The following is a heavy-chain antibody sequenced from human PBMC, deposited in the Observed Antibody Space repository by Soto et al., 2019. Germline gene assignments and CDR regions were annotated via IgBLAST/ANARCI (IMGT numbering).Heavy chain of an antibody. Sequence: GGSLRLSCAASGFTFSSYEMNWVRQAPGKGLEWVSYISSSGSTIYYADSVKGRFTISRDNAKNSLYLQMNSLRAEDTAVYYCARDGYSSGWYVNWFDPWGQGTLVTVPS. CDR1: GFTFSSYE. V-gene: IGHV3-48*03. CDR2: ISSSGSTI. CDR3: ARDGYSSGWYVNWFDP. J-gene: IGHJ5*02. D-gene: IGHD6-19*01.